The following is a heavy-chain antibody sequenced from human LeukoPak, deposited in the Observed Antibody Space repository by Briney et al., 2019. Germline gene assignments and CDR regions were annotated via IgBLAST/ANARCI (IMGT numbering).Heavy chain of an antibody. CDR1: GFTFSSHW. Sequence: PGGSLRLSCAASGFTFSSHWMHWVRQVPGKGLVWVSRINSEGSSTSYADSVKGRFTISRDISKNTLYLQMNSLRAEDTAIYYCATEEVPNDYWGQGTLVTVSS. CDR2: INSEGSST. D-gene: IGHD1-1*01. CDR3: ATEEVPNDY. V-gene: IGHV3-74*01. J-gene: IGHJ4*02.